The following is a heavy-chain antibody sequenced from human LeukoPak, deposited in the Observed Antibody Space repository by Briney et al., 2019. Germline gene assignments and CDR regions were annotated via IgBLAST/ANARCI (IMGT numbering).Heavy chain of an antibody. CDR1: GYTFTSYD. CDR2: MNPNSGNT. V-gene: IGHV1-8*01. J-gene: IGHJ6*02. D-gene: IGHD2-15*01. Sequence: GASVKVSCKASGYTFTSYDINWVRQATGQGLEWMGWMNPNSGNTGYAQKFQGRVTMTRNTSISTAYMELSSLRSEDTAVYYCARVVAANYYYYGMDVWGQGTTVTVSS. CDR3: ARVVAANYYYYGMDV.